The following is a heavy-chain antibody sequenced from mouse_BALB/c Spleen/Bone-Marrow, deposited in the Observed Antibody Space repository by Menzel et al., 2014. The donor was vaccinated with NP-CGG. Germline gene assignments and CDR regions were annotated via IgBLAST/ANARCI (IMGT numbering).Heavy chain of an antibody. D-gene: IGHD1-1*01. J-gene: IGHJ2*01. CDR1: GFNIKDTY. Sequence: EVKLMESGAELVKPGASVKLSCTASGFNIKDTYMHWVKQRPEQGLEWIGRIDPANGNTKYDPKFQGKATITADTSSSTAYLQLSSLTSEDTAVYYCARYYYGYYFDYWGQGTTLTVS. CDR2: IDPANGNT. V-gene: IGHV14-3*02. CDR3: ARYYYGYYFDY.